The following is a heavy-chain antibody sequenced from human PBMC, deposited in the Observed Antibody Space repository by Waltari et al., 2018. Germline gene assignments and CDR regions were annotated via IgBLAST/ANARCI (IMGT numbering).Heavy chain of an antibody. V-gene: IGHV1-8*03. CDR2: MNPTSGKT. J-gene: IGHJ3*02. D-gene: IGHD6-13*01. CDR1: GYTFTSYD. CDR3: ARGSWIAAADDAFDI. Sequence: QVQLVQSGAEVKKPGASVKVSCKASGYTFTSYDINWVRQATGQGLEWMGWMNPTSGKTGYAQKCQGRGTITMNTSISTSYMELSSLRSEDTAVYYCARGSWIAAADDAFDIWGQGTMVTVSS.